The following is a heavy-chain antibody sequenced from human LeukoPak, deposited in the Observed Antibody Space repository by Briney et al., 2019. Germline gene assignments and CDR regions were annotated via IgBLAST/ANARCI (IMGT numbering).Heavy chain of an antibody. CDR3: ARGYDIDV. CDR2: IYYTGTT. J-gene: IGHJ6*02. V-gene: IGHV4-59*01. CDR1: GVSISNYY. Sequence: PSETLSLTCTVSGVSISNYYWSWIRQPPGKALQWIGYIYYTGTTKYNPSLKSRATISLDTSKNQFSLKLISVTAADTALFFCARGYDIDVWGQGTTVTVSS.